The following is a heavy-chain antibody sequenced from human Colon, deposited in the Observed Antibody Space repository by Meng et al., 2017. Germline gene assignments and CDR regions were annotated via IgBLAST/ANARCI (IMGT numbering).Heavy chain of an antibody. J-gene: IGHJ1*01. CDR2: ISSSGNT. D-gene: IGHD1-7*01. CDR3: ARSAGTWHPFSH. Sequence: VQLQKAGPGLVKPSEPLSLTCTIYGAAISSSYWSWIRQSPGKGLEWIGFISSSGNTKYNPSLKSRVTLSMATSKNQFSLELNSVTAADTAVYFCARSAGTWHPFSHWGQGTLVTVSS. V-gene: IGHV4-59*01. CDR1: GAAISSSY.